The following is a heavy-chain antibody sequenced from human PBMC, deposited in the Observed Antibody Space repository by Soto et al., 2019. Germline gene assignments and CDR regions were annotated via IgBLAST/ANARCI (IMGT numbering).Heavy chain of an antibody. Sequence: CNRQPPGKGLEWIGYIYHSGSTYYNPSLKSRVTISVDRSKNQFSLKLSSVTAADTAVYYCARVPGPWGQGTLVTVSS. V-gene: IGHV4-30-2*01. J-gene: IGHJ5*02. D-gene: IGHD7-27*01. CDR3: ARVPGP. CDR2: IYHSGST.